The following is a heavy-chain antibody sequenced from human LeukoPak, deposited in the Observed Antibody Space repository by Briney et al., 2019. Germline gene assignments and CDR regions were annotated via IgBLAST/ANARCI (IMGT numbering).Heavy chain of an antibody. D-gene: IGHD1-1*01. CDR3: AKVQLERRELLPNFDY. Sequence: GGSLRLSCAASGFTFSSYGMHWVRQAPGKGLEWVAVMSYDGRNTYYADSVKGRFSISRDNSKNTLDLQMNSMRVEDTAVYYCAKVQLERRELLPNFDYWGQGTLVTVSS. V-gene: IGHV3-30*18. J-gene: IGHJ4*02. CDR1: GFTFSSYG. CDR2: MSYDGRNT.